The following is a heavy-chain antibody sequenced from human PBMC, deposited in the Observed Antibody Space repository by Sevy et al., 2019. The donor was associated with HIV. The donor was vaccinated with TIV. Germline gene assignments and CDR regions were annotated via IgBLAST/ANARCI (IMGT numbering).Heavy chain of an antibody. J-gene: IGHJ3*01. CDR1: GFTFSSYG. Sequence: GGSLRLSCAASGFTFSSYGMHWVRQAPGKGLEWVAVIWYDENNKYYGDSVKGRFTISRDNSKNTLYLQMNSLRAEDMAFYSCACPGSGPVRYVFDFWGQGTMVTVSS. D-gene: IGHD1-1*01. CDR3: ACPGSGPVRYVFDF. CDR2: IWYDENNK. V-gene: IGHV3-33*03.